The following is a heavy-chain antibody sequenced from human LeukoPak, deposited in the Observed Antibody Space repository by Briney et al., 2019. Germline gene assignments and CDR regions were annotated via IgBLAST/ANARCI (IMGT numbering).Heavy chain of an antibody. V-gene: IGHV1-69*05. CDR3: ARDRYGGNSYAY. CDR2: IIPIFGTA. Sequence: SVKVSCKASGVTFSSYAISWVRQAPGQGLEWMGRIIPIFGTANYAQKFQGRVTITTDESTSTAYMELSSLRSEDTAVYYCARDRYGGNSYAYWGQGTLVTVSS. J-gene: IGHJ4*02. D-gene: IGHD4-23*01. CDR1: GVTFSSYA.